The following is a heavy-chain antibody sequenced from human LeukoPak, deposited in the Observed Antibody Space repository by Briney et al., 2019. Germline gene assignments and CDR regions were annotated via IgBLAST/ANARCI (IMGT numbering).Heavy chain of an antibody. Sequence: GASVKVSCKASGYTFTGYYMHWVRQAPGQGLEWMGWISAYNGNTNYAQKLQGRVTMTTDTSTSTAYMELRSLRSDDTAVYYCARENAFDIWGQGTMVTVSS. V-gene: IGHV1-18*04. J-gene: IGHJ3*02. CDR3: ARENAFDI. CDR2: ISAYNGNT. CDR1: GYTFTGYY.